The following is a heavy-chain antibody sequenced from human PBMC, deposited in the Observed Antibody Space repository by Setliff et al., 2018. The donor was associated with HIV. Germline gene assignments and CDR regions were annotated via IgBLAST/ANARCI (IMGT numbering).Heavy chain of an antibody. D-gene: IGHD6-13*01. J-gene: IGHJ6*03. CDR3: SRNGWHMNSWHYYYYYMDV. Sequence: PGGSLRLSCTISGVTFGDSSMGWVRQAPGKGLEWVAFIRSKVYGGTIEYAASVTDRFTISRDDSKSIAYLQMNSLKTEDTATYYCSRNGWHMNSWHYYYYYMDVWGKGTTVTVSS. CDR1: GVTFGDSS. CDR2: IRSKVYGGTI. V-gene: IGHV3-49*04.